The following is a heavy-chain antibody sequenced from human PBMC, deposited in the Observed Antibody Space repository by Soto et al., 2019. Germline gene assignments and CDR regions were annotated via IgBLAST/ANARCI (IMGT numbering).Heavy chain of an antibody. CDR3: ARVMTNYYGSGNDAFDI. J-gene: IGHJ3*02. V-gene: IGHV3-11*01. D-gene: IGHD3-10*01. CDR1: GFTFIDYY. Sequence: PGGSLRLSCAASGFTFIDYYMSWIRQAPGKGLEWVSYISSSGSTIYYADSVKGRFTISRDNAKNSLYLQMNSLRAEDTAVYYCARVMTNYYGSGNDAFDIWGQGTMVTVSS. CDR2: ISSSGSTI.